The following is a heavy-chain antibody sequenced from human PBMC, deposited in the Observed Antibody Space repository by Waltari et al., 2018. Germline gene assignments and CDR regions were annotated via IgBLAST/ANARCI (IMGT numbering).Heavy chain of an antibody. Sequence: QVQLQESGPGLVKPSQILSLTCTVSGGSVRSGDYFWGWLRQSPGKGLEWIGYISNLGDAYNDPSLESRLTMSMDTSSNEFSLKMNAVTAADTAVYFCARLFCSDSCSGGGGFDYWGQGAQVTVSS. J-gene: IGHJ4*02. CDR3: ARLFCSDSCSGGGGFDY. CDR1: GGSVRSGDYF. V-gene: IGHV4-30-4*01. D-gene: IGHD2-15*01. CDR2: ISNLGDA.